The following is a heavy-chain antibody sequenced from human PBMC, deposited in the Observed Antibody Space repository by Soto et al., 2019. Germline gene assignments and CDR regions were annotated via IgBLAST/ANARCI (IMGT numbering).Heavy chain of an antibody. Sequence: VKVSCKASGGTFISYAISWVRQAPGQGLEWMGGIIPIFGTANYAQKFQGRVTITADESTSTAYMELSSLRSEDTAVYYCARDSPGSGSYHYGMDVWGQGTTVTVSS. V-gene: IGHV1-69*13. CDR3: ARDSPGSGSYHYGMDV. J-gene: IGHJ6*02. CDR2: IIPIFGTA. D-gene: IGHD1-26*01. CDR1: GGTFISYA.